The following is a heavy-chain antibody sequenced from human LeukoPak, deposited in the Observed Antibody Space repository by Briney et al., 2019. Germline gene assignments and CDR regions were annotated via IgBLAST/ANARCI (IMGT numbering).Heavy chain of an antibody. CDR3: AKDSSGTYFYYYYYMDA. V-gene: IGHV3-23*01. CDR2: ISVSGTAI. J-gene: IGHJ6*03. CDR1: GFTFNRYS. D-gene: IGHD1-26*01. Sequence: GGSLRLSCAASGFTFNRYSMRWVRQPPGKGLEWVTAISVSGTAIAYADHVKCRFTISRENSMNTLYLQSNSLTAEDTAVYYSAKDSSGTYFYYYYYMDAWGKGTTVTVSS.